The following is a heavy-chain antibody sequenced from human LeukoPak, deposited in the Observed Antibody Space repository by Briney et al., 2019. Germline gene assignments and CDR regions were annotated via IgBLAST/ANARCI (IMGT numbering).Heavy chain of an antibody. J-gene: IGHJ4*02. V-gene: IGHV3-30-3*01. CDR1: GFTFGIYI. CDR2: ISFDGSNN. D-gene: IGHD3-16*01. Sequence: GGSLRLSCAASGFTFGIYIMNWVRQAPGKGLEWVAGISFDGSNNYYADSVKGRFTISRDNSKNTLNLQINSLRTEDTAMYYCTREEWGSIDYWGQGTLVTVSS. CDR3: TREEWGSIDY.